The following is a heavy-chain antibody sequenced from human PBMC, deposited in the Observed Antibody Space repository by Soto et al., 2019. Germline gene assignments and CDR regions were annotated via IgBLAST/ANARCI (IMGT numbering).Heavy chain of an antibody. V-gene: IGHV4-31*03. Sequence: QVQLQESGPGLVKPSQTLSLTCTVSGGSISSGGYYWSWIRQHPGKGLEWIGYIYYSGSTYYNPSLKSRVTLSVDTSKNQCSLKLSSVTAADTAVYYCARGIYYDFWSGYPGYFDYWGQGTLVTVSS. J-gene: IGHJ4*02. CDR2: IYYSGST. CDR3: ARGIYYDFWSGYPGYFDY. CDR1: GGSISSGGYY. D-gene: IGHD3-3*01.